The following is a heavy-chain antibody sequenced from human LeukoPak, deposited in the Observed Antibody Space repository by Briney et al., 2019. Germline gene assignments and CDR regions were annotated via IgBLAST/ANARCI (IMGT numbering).Heavy chain of an antibody. CDR3: ARWDWNDSARDY. D-gene: IGHD1-1*01. CDR1: GYTFTSYG. J-gene: IGHJ4*02. Sequence: ASVKVSCKASGYTFTSYGISWVRQAPGQGLEWKGLISAYNGNRNYAKKLLGRVTMTTDTSTSTAYTELRRLRSDETAVYYCARWDWNDSARDYWGQGTLVTVSS. CDR2: ISAYNGNR. V-gene: IGHV1-18*04.